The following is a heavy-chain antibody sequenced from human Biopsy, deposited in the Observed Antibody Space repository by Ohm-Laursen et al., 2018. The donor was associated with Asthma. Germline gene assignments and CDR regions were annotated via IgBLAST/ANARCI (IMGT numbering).Heavy chain of an antibody. CDR3: ARDLSGYCTSSACYGFDS. CDR1: GGSLSSGPYY. D-gene: IGHD2-8*01. J-gene: IGHJ5*01. Sequence: TLSLTRTVSGGSLSSGPYYWSWVRQHPGKGLEWIGYINYSGSTFYSPSLESRVTVSVDTSKNQFSLKLSSVTAADTAVYYCARDLSGYCTSSACYGFDSWGQGTLVTVSS. CDR2: INYSGST. V-gene: IGHV4-31*03.